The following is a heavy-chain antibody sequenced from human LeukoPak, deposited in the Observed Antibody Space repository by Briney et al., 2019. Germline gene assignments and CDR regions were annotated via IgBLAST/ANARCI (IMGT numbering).Heavy chain of an antibody. CDR1: GFTFSNAW. CDR3: TTEGYRSGWWAAFDI. Sequence: KTGGSLGLSCEASGFTFSNAWMSWVRQAPGKGLEWVGRIKSRTDGGTTDYAAPVKGRFTIPRDDSKNTLFLQMKSLKTEDTAVYYCTTEGYRSGWWAAFDIWGQGTMVTVSS. V-gene: IGHV3-15*01. D-gene: IGHD6-19*01. J-gene: IGHJ3*02. CDR2: IKSRTDGGTT.